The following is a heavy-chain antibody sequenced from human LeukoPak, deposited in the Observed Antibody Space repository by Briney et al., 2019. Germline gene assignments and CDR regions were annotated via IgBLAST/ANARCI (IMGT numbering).Heavy chain of an antibody. CDR2: IYSGGST. V-gene: IGHV3-53*01. J-gene: IGHJ3*02. CDR1: GFTFSSNY. Sequence: GGSLRLSCAASGFTFSSNYMSWVRQAPGKGLEWVSVIYSGGSTYYADSVKGRFTISRDNSKNTLYLQMNSLRAEDTAVYYCARELYYYDSSGYRPDAFDIWGQGTMVTVSS. CDR3: ARELYYYDSSGYRPDAFDI. D-gene: IGHD3-22*01.